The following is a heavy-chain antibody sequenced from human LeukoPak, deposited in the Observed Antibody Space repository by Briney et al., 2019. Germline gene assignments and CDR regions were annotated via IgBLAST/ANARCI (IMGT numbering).Heavy chain of an antibody. Sequence: GRSLRLSCAASGFTFSSYSMNWVRQAPGKGLEWVSSISSSSSYIYYADSVKGRFTISRDNAKNSLYLQMNSLRAEDTAVYYCARDSGSYPLPQRFDYWGQGTLVTVSS. J-gene: IGHJ4*02. D-gene: IGHD1-26*01. V-gene: IGHV3-21*01. CDR3: ARDSGSYPLPQRFDY. CDR2: ISSSSSYI. CDR1: GFTFSSYS.